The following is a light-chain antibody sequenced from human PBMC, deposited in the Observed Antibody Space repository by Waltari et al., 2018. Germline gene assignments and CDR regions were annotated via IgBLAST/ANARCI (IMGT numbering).Light chain of an antibody. V-gene: IGKV4-1*01. J-gene: IGKJ1*01. Sequence: DIVMTQSPDSLAVSLGERATISCRSSQSVLYNSNDKNYLAWYHQKPGQPPRLLIYWASTRESGVPDRFSGSGSGTDFTLTISNLQAEDVAVYYCQQYYRSLTFGQGTKVEIK. CDR2: WAS. CDR1: QSVLYNSNDKNY. CDR3: QQYYRSLT.